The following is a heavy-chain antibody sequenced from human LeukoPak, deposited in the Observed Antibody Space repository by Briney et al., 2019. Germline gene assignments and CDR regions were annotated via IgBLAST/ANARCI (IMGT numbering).Heavy chain of an antibody. CDR2: ISYDGSNK. Sequence: GRSLRLSCAASGFTFSSYGMHWVRQAPGKGLEWVAVISYDGSNKYYADSVKGRFTISRDNAKNSLYLQMNSLRAEDTAVYYCARETYYDILTGYYFDYWGQGTLVTVSS. V-gene: IGHV3-30*03. D-gene: IGHD3-9*01. CDR1: GFTFSSYG. CDR3: ARETYYDILTGYYFDY. J-gene: IGHJ4*02.